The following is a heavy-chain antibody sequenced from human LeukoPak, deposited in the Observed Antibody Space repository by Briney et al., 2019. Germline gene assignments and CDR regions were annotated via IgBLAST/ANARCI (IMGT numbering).Heavy chain of an antibody. Sequence: GGSLRLSCAASGFTFSSYAMSWVRQAPGKGLEWVSAISGSGGSTYYADSVTGRLTISRENSKNTLYLQMNSLRAEDTAVYYCAKSLGPRLSSGYYESWGQGTLVTVSS. CDR2: ISGSGGST. CDR1: GFTFSSYA. CDR3: AKSLGPRLSSGYYES. D-gene: IGHD3-22*01. V-gene: IGHV3-23*01. J-gene: IGHJ4*02.